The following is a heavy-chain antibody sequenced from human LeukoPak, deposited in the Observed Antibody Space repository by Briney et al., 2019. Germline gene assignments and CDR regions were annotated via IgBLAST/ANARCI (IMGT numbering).Heavy chain of an antibody. CDR1: GYAITSGGFS. Sequence: SETLSLTCTVSGYAITSGGFSWNWIRQPPGKGLEWVGYIPYSGSTNYNPSLKSRVTISVDTSKNQFSLKLSSVTAADTAIYYCARDGRAGSLFAYWGQGTLVTVSS. J-gene: IGHJ4*02. D-gene: IGHD6-19*01. V-gene: IGHV4-61*08. CDR3: ARDGRAGSLFAY. CDR2: IPYSGST.